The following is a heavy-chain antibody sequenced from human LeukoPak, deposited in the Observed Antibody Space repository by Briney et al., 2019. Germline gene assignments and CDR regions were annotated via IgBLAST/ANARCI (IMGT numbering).Heavy chain of an antibody. Sequence: PSETLSLTCAVYGGSFSGYYWSWIRQPPGKGLEWIGEINHSGSTNYNPSLKSQVTISVDTSKNQFSLKLSSVTAADTAVYYCARASSRTYYYDSSGYYAYYFDYWGQGTLVTVSS. J-gene: IGHJ4*02. CDR3: ARASSRTYYYDSSGYYAYYFDY. D-gene: IGHD3-22*01. V-gene: IGHV4-34*01. CDR1: GGSFSGYY. CDR2: INHSGST.